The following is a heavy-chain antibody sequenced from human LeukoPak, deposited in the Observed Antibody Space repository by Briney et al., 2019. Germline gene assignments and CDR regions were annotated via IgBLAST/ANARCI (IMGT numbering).Heavy chain of an antibody. Sequence: SETLSLTCAVSGGSISSGGYSWSWIRQPPGKGLEWIGYIYHSGSTYYNPSLKSRVTISVDRSKSQFSLKLSSVTAADTAVYYCARFQGDYYDSSGYPQGDYYYGMDVWGQGTTVTVSS. CDR2: IYHSGST. CDR3: ARFQGDYYDSSGYPQGDYYYGMDV. V-gene: IGHV4-30-2*01. J-gene: IGHJ6*02. D-gene: IGHD3-22*01. CDR1: GGSISSGGYS.